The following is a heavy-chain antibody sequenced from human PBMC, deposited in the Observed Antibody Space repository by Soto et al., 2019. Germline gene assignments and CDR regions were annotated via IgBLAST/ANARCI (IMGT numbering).Heavy chain of an antibody. J-gene: IGHJ6*02. CDR2: ILSNDEK. V-gene: IGHV2-26*01. Sequence: QVTLKESGPVLVKPTETLTLTCIVSGFSFNNVRMGVSWIRQPPGKALEWLAHILSNDEKSYRPSLKSRLTISXXTXKXXVVLTMTNMDPADTATYYCARAEMSTNNYYYGMDVWGQGTTVTVSS. D-gene: IGHD1-1*01. CDR3: ARAEMSTNNYYYGMDV. CDR1: GFSFNNVRMG.